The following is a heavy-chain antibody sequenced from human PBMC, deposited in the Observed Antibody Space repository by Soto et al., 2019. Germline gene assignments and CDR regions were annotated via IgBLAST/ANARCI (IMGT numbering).Heavy chain of an antibody. V-gene: IGHV3-74*01. Sequence: EVQLVESGGGLVQPGGSLRLSCAASGFTFVRNWIHWVCQAPGKGLVYVSRISSGGTTTNYAQSVKGRFTISRDNARSTVYLHMNSLRVEDTAVYYSARFGTSYDTSAFLYWGQGAPVTVSS. CDR2: ISSGGTTT. CDR1: GFTFVRNW. D-gene: IGHD3-22*01. J-gene: IGHJ4*02. CDR3: ARFGTSYDTSAFLY.